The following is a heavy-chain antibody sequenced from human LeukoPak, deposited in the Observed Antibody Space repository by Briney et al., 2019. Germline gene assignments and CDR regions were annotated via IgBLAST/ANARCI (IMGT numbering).Heavy chain of an antibody. Sequence: SSETLSLTCTVSGGSISSYYWSWIRQPPGKGLEWIGYIYYSGSTNYNPSLKSRVTMSVDTSKNQFSLNLTSVTAADTAIYYCARHMTTFYYFDYWGQGTLVTVSS. D-gene: IGHD4-17*01. V-gene: IGHV4-59*08. J-gene: IGHJ4*02. CDR2: IYYSGST. CDR1: GGSISSYY. CDR3: ARHMTTFYYFDY.